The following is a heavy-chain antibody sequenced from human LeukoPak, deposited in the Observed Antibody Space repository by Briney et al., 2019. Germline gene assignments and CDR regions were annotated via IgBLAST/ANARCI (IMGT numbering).Heavy chain of an antibody. D-gene: IGHD6-6*01. V-gene: IGHV4-34*01. CDR1: GGSFSGYY. CDR2: INHSGST. J-gene: IGHJ6*03. Sequence: PSETLSLTCAVYGGSFSGYYWSWIRQPSGKGLEWIGEINHSGSTNYNPSLKSRVTISVDTSKNQFSLKLSSVTAADTAVYYCARSYSSSVFYYYYMDVWGKGTTVTVSS. CDR3: ARSYSSSVFYYYYMDV.